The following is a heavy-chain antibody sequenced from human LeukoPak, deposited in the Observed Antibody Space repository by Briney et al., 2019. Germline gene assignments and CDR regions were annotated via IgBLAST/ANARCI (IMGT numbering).Heavy chain of an antibody. J-gene: IGHJ6*02. V-gene: IGHV1-2*02. CDR2: INSNTGAT. CDR3: AREFVGYHLDV. CDR1: GYTFINYY. Sequence: ASVKVSCKASGYTFINYYIHWVRQAPGQGLEWMGCINSNTGATHYAQRFQGRVTVTRDTSILTAYMDLSGLTFDDGAVYYCAREFVGYHLDVWGQGTTVTVSS. D-gene: IGHD1-26*01.